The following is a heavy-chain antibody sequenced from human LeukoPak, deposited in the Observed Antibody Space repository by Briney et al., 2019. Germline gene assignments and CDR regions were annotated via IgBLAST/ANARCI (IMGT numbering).Heavy chain of an antibody. CDR3: AKNRLVRGTYYFDY. Sequence: GGSLRLSCAASGFTFSSYVMSWVRQAPGKGLEWVSAISGSGGSTYYADSVKGRFTISRDNSKNTLYLQMNSLRAEDTAVYYCAKNRLVRGTYYFDYWGQGTLVTVSS. D-gene: IGHD3-10*01. CDR1: GFTFSSYV. CDR2: ISGSGGST. J-gene: IGHJ4*02. V-gene: IGHV3-23*01.